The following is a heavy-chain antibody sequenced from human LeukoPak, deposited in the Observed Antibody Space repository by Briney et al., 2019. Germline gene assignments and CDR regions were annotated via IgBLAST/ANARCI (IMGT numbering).Heavy chain of an antibody. CDR2: INPNSGGT. D-gene: IGHD3-16*02. CDR3: ARENVWGSHRFHT. Sequence: ASVKVSCKASGYTFTGYYMHWVRQAPGQGLEWMGWINPNSGGTNYAQKFQGRVTMTRDTSISTAYMELSRLRSDDTAVYYCARENVWGSHRFHTWGQGTLVTVSS. V-gene: IGHV1-2*02. J-gene: IGHJ5*02. CDR1: GYTFTGYY.